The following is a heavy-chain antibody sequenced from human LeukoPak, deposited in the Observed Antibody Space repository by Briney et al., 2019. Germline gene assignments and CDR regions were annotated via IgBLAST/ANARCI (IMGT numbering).Heavy chain of an antibody. CDR2: ISGSGSST. J-gene: IGHJ3*01. V-gene: IGHV3-23*01. Sequence: GGSLRLSCAASGFTFSSYAMSWVRQAPGKGLEWVSAISGSGSSTYYADSVKGRFTISRDNSKNTLYLQMNSLRAEDTAVYYCAKRGSMVREVRDAFGVWGQGTMVTVSS. CDR1: GFTFSSYA. CDR3: AKRGSMVREVRDAFGV. D-gene: IGHD3-10*01.